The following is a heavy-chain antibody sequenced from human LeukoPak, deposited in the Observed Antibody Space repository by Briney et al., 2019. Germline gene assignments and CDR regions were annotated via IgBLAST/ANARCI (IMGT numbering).Heavy chain of an antibody. J-gene: IGHJ6*03. CDR2: INHSGST. V-gene: IGHV4-34*01. Sequence: SETLSLTCAVYGGSFSGYYWSWIRQPPGKGLEWIGEINHSGSTNYNPSLKSRVTISVDTSKNQFSLKLSSVTAADTAVYYCAGERALYYYYYMDVWGKGTTVTVSS. CDR3: AGERALYYYYYMDV. CDR1: GGSFSGYY.